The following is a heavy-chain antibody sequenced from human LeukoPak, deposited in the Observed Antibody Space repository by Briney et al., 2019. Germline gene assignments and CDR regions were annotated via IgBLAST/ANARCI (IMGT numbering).Heavy chain of an antibody. J-gene: IGHJ4*02. V-gene: IGHV1-18*01. CDR2: ISAYNGNT. CDR1: GYTFTSYG. CDR3: ARVHRSRRIAVAGTGVDY. Sequence: ASVKVSCKASGYTFTSYGISWVRQAPGQGLEWMGWISAYNGNTNYAQKLQGRVTMTTDTSTSTAYMELRSLRSDDTAVYYCARVHRSRRIAVAGTGVDYWGQGTLVTVSS. D-gene: IGHD6-19*01.